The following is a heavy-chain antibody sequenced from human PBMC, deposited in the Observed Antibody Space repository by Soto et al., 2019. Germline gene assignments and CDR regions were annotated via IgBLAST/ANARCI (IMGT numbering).Heavy chain of an antibody. Sequence: QVQLVQSGAEVKKPGSSVKVSCKASGGTFSSYAISWVRQAPGQGLEWMGGIIPIFGTANYAKTFQGRVTITADESTSTAYMELSRLRSEDTAVYYCATQPYYGEYLQNWFDPWGQGTLVTVSS. CDR2: IIPIFGTA. CDR3: ATQPYYGEYLQNWFDP. V-gene: IGHV1-69*01. J-gene: IGHJ5*02. D-gene: IGHD4-17*01. CDR1: GGTFSSYA.